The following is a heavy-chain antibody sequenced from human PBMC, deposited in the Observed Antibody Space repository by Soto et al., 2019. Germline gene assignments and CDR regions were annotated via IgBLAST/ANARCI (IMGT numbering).Heavy chain of an antibody. CDR2: IYTSGST. CDR1: GGSISSYY. CDR3: ERETATVTFFDY. D-gene: IGHD4-17*01. V-gene: IGHV4-4*07. Sequence: PSETLSLTCTDSGGSISSYYWSWIRQPAGKGLEWIGRIYTSGSTNYNPSLKSRVTMSVDTSKNQFSLKLSSVTAADTAVYYCERETATVTFFDYWGQGTLVTVSS. J-gene: IGHJ4*02.